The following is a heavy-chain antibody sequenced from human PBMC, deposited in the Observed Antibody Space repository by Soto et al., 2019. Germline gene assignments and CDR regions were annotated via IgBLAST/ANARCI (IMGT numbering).Heavy chain of an antibody. D-gene: IGHD4-17*01. CDR1: GFNFSSYA. CDR2: ISYDGGKK. CDR3: AKDYDYGDLDPYFDY. V-gene: IGHV3-30*04. J-gene: IGHJ4*02. Sequence: GGSLRLSCAASGFNFSSYAMHWVRQAPGKGLEWVAVISYDGGKKYYADSVKGRFTISRDNSKNTLYVEMNSLSAEDTALYYCAKDYDYGDLDPYFDYWGQGTLVTVSS.